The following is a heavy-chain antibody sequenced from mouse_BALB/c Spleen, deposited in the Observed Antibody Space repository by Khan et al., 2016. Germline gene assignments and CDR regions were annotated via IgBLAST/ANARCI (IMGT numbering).Heavy chain of an antibody. CDR3: AREGYGYDSDAY. Sequence: QVQLQQPGAELVRPGSSVKISCKASGYAFSSYWMNWVKQRPGQGLEWIGQIYPGDGDTNYNGKFKGKATLTADKSSSTAYMQLSSLTSEDSACNCGAREGYGYDSDAYRGQGTLVTVSA. V-gene: IGHV1-80*01. D-gene: IGHD2-2*01. CDR1: GYAFSSYW. CDR2: IYPGDGDT. J-gene: IGHJ3*01.